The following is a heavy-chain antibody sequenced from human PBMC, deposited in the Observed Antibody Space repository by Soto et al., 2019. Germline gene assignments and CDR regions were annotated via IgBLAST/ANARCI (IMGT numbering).Heavy chain of an antibody. J-gene: IGHJ4*02. D-gene: IGHD2-15*01. CDR2: IYYSGST. Sequence: QVQLQESGPGLVKPSETLSLTCTVSGGSVLSGSDYWSWIRQPPGKGLEWIGYIYYSGSTNYNPYLKSRGTISVDTSKNQFSLKLSSVTAADTAVYYCAREWPEGVVTYCDYWGQGTLVTVSS. V-gene: IGHV4-61*01. CDR3: AREWPEGVVTYCDY. CDR1: GGSVLSGSDY.